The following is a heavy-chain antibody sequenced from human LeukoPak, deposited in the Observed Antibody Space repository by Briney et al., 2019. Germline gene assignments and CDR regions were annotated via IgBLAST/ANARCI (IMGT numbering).Heavy chain of an antibody. CDR2: IWHSGST. J-gene: IGHJ4*02. D-gene: IGHD6-13*01. CDR1: GGSISSGGYS. Sequence: SQTLSLTCAVSGGSISSGGYSWSWIRQPPGKGLEWIWYIWHSGSTYYNPSLKSRVTISVDRSNNQFSLKLSSVTAADTAVYYCAAQYGDSSSWYGGRFDYWGQGTLVTVSS. V-gene: IGHV4-30-2*01. CDR3: AAQYGDSSSWYGGRFDY.